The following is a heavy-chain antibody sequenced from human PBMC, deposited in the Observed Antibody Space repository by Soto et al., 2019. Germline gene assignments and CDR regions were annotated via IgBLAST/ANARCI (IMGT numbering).Heavy chain of an antibody. CDR3: ASELSGYSYGPGEVY. D-gene: IGHD5-18*01. Sequence: QVQLQESGPGLVKPSQTLSLTCTVSGGSISSSSYYWSWIRQPPGEGLEWIGYIYYNGSAYYNPSLMSRVTMSVDTSKNEFSLNLNSVTAADTAVYFCASELSGYSYGPGEVYWGQGTLVTVSS. J-gene: IGHJ4*02. CDR1: GGSISSSSYY. V-gene: IGHV4-30-4*01. CDR2: IYYNGSA.